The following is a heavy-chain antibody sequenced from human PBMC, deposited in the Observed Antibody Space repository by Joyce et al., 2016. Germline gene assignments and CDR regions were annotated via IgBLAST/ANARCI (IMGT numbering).Heavy chain of an antibody. CDR2: IYYSGSS. Sequence: QLHLQESGPGLVKPSETLSLTCTVSGGSISSSSDYWDWIRQPPGKGLEWIGSIYYSGSSYSNPSLKSRVTTSVDTSKKQFSLKLSSVTPADTAVYYCARRSGYSSGRWGVTWFDPWGQGTLVTVSS. J-gene: IGHJ5*02. CDR3: ARRSGYSSGRWGVTWFDP. V-gene: IGHV4-39*01. D-gene: IGHD6-25*01. CDR1: GGSISSSSDY.